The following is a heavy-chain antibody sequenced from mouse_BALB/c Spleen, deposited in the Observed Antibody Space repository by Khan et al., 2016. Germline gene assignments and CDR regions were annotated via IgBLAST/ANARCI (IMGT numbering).Heavy chain of an antibody. CDR3: AKGLRRGYYFDY. CDR2: IHPGNGGS. D-gene: IGHD2-4*01. CDR1: GYTFTDYE. Sequence: QVQLQQSGAELVRPGASVKLSCKALGYTFTDYEMHWVKQTPVRGLEWFGAIHPGNGGSAYNQNFKGKATLTADISPSQAYMELSSLTPEDSAVYFGAKGLRRGYYFDYWGQGTARTVSS. J-gene: IGHJ2*01. V-gene: IGHV1-15*01.